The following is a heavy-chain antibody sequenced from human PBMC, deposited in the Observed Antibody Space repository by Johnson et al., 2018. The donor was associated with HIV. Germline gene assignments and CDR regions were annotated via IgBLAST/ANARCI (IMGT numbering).Heavy chain of an antibody. CDR2: ISTSGSTK. J-gene: IGHJ3*02. V-gene: IGHV3-48*03. CDR3: ARGGWGDAFDI. D-gene: IGHD3-16*01. Sequence: EVQLVESGGGVVQPGRSLRLSCAASGFSFSRYVMHWVRQAPGKGLEWISYISTSGSTKYYADSVKGRFTISRDNAKNSLYLQMNSLRAEDTAVYYCARGGWGDAFDIWGQGT. CDR1: GFSFSRYV.